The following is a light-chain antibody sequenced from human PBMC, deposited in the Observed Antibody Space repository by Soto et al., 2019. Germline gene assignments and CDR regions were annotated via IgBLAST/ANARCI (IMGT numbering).Light chain of an antibody. CDR2: RNN. J-gene: IGLJ2*01. V-gene: IGLV1-47*01. Sequence: QSVLTQPPSASGTPGQTVTISCSGSNSNIGSNYVCWYQQLPGTAPKLLIYRNNHRPSGVPDRFSGSKSGTSASLAISGLRSEDEAYYYCSTWDDRLPGIVVFGGGTKLTVL. CDR1: NSNIGSNY. CDR3: STWDDRLPGIVV.